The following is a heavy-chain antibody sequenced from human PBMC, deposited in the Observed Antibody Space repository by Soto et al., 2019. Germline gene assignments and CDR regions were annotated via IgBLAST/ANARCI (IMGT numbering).Heavy chain of an antibody. J-gene: IGHJ6*02. V-gene: IGHV3-20*04. Sequence: GGSLRLSCAASGFTFDDYGMSWVRQAPGKGLEWVSGINWNGGSTGYADSVKGRFTISRDNAKNSLYLQMNSLRAEDTALYYCARNGPSYGDRYYYYYGMDVWGQGTTVTVSS. CDR1: GFTFDDYG. D-gene: IGHD4-17*01. CDR3: ARNGPSYGDRYYYYYGMDV. CDR2: INWNGGST.